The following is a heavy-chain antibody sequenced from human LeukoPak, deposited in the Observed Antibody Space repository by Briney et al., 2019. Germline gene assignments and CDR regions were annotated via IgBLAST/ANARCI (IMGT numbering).Heavy chain of an antibody. CDR1: CYTFTSYG. Sequence: GASVKVSCKASCYTFTSYGINWVRQAPGQGLEWMAWISTYNGNKNYAQKLQGRVTVTTDTSTSTAYMELRSLSSDDTAVYYCARDLCSGTYCAFDIWGQGTMVTVSS. D-gene: IGHD1-26*01. J-gene: IGHJ3*02. CDR3: ARDLCSGTYCAFDI. CDR2: ISTYNGNK. V-gene: IGHV1-18*01.